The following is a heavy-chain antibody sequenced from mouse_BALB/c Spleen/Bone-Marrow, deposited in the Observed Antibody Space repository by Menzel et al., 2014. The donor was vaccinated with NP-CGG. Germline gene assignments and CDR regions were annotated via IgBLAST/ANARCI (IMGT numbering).Heavy chain of an antibody. CDR3: ARGGGNYEGAWFAY. V-gene: IGHV5-4*02. Sequence: EVQLVESGGGLVKPGGSLKLSCAASGFTFSDYYMYWVRQTPEKRLEWVATISDRGSYTYYPDSVKGRFTISRDNAKNNLYLQMSSLKSEDTAMYYCARGGGNYEGAWFAYWGQGTLVTVSA. D-gene: IGHD2-1*01. CDR1: GFTFSDYY. CDR2: ISDRGSYT. J-gene: IGHJ3*01.